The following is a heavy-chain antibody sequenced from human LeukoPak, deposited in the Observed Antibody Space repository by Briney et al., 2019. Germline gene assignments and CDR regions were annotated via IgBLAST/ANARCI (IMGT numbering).Heavy chain of an antibody. CDR2: IIPIFGTA. V-gene: IGHV1-69*13. D-gene: IGHD3-10*01. J-gene: IGHJ4*02. CDR3: ALGRGNTMVRGVIF. Sequence: SVKVSCKASGYTFTSYAMNWVRQAPGQGLEWMGGIIPIFGTANYAQKFQGRVTITADESTSTAYMELSSLRSEDTAVYYCALGRGNTMVRGVIFWGQGTLVTVSS. CDR1: GYTFTSYA.